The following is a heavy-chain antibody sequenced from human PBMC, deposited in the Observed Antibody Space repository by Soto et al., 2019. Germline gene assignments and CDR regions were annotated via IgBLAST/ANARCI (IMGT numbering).Heavy chain of an antibody. D-gene: IGHD2-2*01. V-gene: IGHV1-8*01. CDR1: GYTFTNYD. CDR2: MNPNSGNT. Sequence: QVQLVQSGAEVKKPGASVKVSCKASGYTFTNYDINWVRRATGQGLEWMGWMNPNSGNTGYAQRFQGRVTMTRDTAISTAYMELSSLRSEDTAVYYCALTDCSSTSCYGFEHWGPGTLVTVSS. CDR3: ALTDCSSTSCYGFEH. J-gene: IGHJ4*02.